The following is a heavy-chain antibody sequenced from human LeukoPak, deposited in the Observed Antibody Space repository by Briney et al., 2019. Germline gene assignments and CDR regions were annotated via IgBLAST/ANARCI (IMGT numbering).Heavy chain of an antibody. J-gene: IGHJ4*02. CDR2: IYTSGST. D-gene: IGHD6-6*01. Sequence: SETLSLTCTVSGGSISSGSYYWSWIRQPAGKGLEWIGRIYTSGSTNYNPSLKSRVTISVATSKNQFSLKLSSVTAADTAVYYCARDVYSSSSLDYWGQGTLVTVSS. CDR1: GGSISSGSYY. V-gene: IGHV4-61*02. CDR3: ARDVYSSSSLDY.